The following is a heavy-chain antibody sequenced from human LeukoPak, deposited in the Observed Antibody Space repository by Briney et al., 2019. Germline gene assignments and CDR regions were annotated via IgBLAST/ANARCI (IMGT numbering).Heavy chain of an antibody. CDR1: GFTFSSYA. Sequence: GGSLRLSCAASGFTFSSYAMHWVRQAPGKGLEWVAVISFDGSDKYYADSVKGRFTISRDNSKNTLYLQMNSLRAEDTAVYYCARDQHSEIGVEANDYWGQGTLVTVSS. J-gene: IGHJ4*02. CDR2: ISFDGSDK. CDR3: ARDQHSEIGVEANDY. D-gene: IGHD1-26*01. V-gene: IGHV3-30-3*01.